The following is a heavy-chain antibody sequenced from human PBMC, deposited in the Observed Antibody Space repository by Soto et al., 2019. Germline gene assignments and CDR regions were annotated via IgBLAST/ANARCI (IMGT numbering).Heavy chain of an antibody. CDR3: ARCHDYFDNSLNFDY. Sequence: GGSLRLSCAASGFTFSDYSMNWVRQAPGKGLEWVSFISSSSSYRYYADSVKGRFTISRDNAKNSLYLQMNSLRAEDTAVYYCARCHDYFDNSLNFDYWGQGALVTVSS. CDR1: GFTFSDYS. D-gene: IGHD3-22*01. V-gene: IGHV3-21*06. J-gene: IGHJ4*02. CDR2: ISSSSSYR.